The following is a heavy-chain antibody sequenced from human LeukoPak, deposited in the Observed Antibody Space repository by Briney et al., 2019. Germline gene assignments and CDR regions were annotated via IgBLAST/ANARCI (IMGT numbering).Heavy chain of an antibody. Sequence: PSETLSLTCTVSGGSISSYYWSWIRQPPGKGLEWIGYIYYSGSTNYNPSLKSRVTISVDTSKNQFSLKLSSVTAADTAVYYCARAYDFWSGYWSRGFDPWGQGTLVTVSS. CDR1: GGSISSYY. V-gene: IGHV4-59*08. D-gene: IGHD3-3*01. CDR3: ARAYDFWSGYWSRGFDP. J-gene: IGHJ5*02. CDR2: IYYSGST.